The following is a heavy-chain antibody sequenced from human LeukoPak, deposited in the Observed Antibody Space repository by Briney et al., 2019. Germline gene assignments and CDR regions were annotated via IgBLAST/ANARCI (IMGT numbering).Heavy chain of an antibody. D-gene: IGHD5-18*01. CDR1: GLTFSSYG. CDR3: AKEIRGYSYGLGTGNGAFDI. J-gene: IGHJ3*02. V-gene: IGHV3-30*02. Sequence: GGSLRLSCAASGLTFSSYGMHWVRQAPGKGLEWVAFIRYDGSNKYYADSVKGRFTISRDNSKNTLYLQMNSLRAEDTAVYYCAKEIRGYSYGLGTGNGAFDIWGQGTMVTVSS. CDR2: IRYDGSNK.